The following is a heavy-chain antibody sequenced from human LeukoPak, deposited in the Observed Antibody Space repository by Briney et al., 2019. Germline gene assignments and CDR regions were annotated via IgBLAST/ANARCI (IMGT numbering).Heavy chain of an antibody. Sequence: GGSLRLSCVASGFIFSSHGMSWVRQAPGKGLEWVSTVTSRSATHYTDSVKGRFITSRDSSKNTLFLQMNSLRAEDTALYYCTTTRPYGTTWAGAFEDWGQGTLVTDSS. V-gene: IGHV3-23*01. CDR3: TTTRPYGTTWAGAFED. J-gene: IGHJ4*02. D-gene: IGHD6-19*01. CDR2: VTSRSAT. CDR1: GFIFSSHG.